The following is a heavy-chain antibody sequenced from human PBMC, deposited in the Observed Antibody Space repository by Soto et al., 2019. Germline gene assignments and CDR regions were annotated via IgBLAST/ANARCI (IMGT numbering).Heavy chain of an antibody. J-gene: IGHJ5*02. CDR1: GCKFATYW. D-gene: IGHD6-25*01. Sequence: GESLKISCRGSGCKFATYWIAWVRHMPGRGLEGMGSIYPGDSETIYSSSFRGHVTISADKSLNTAYLQGDSLTASDSAIYYCARGFTGSAGGFDPWGQGTVVTVSS. CDR2: IYPGDSET. CDR3: ARGFTGSAGGFDP. V-gene: IGHV5-51*01.